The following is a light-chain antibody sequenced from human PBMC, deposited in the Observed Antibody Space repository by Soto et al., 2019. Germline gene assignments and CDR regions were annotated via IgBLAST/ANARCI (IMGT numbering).Light chain of an antibody. CDR3: QQYGSSPWT. V-gene: IGKV3D-15*02. Sequence: IVMTQSPATLSVSPGERVTLSCRASQNVLSNLAWYQQKPGQAPRLLIYDASNRATGIPARFSGSGSGTDFTLTISSLEPEDFAVYYCQQYGSSPWTFGQGTKVDI. J-gene: IGKJ1*01. CDR2: DAS. CDR1: QNVLSN.